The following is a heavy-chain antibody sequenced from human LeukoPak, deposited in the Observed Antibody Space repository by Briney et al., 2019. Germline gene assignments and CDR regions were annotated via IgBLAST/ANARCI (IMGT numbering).Heavy chain of an antibody. CDR3: ARERNYGKYYFDY. CDR1: GGSISSSNW. J-gene: IGHJ4*02. CDR2: IYHSGST. D-gene: IGHD4-11*01. Sequence: SETLSLTCAVSGGSISSSNWWSWIRQPPGKGLEWIGEIYHSGSTNYNPSLKSRVTISVDKSKTQFSLKLSSVTAADTAVYYCARERNYGKYYFDYWGQGTLVTVSS. V-gene: IGHV4-4*02.